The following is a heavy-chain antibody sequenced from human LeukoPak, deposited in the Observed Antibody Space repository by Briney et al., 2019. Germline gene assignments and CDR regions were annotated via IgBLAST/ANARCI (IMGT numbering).Heavy chain of an antibody. CDR2: INPSGGST. Sequence: ASVKVSCKASGYTFTSYYMHWVRQAPGQGLEWMGIINPSGGSTSYAQKFQGRVTMTRDTSTSTVYVELSSLRSEDTAVYYCARDPSRVTTPEYNWFDPWGQGTLVTVSS. D-gene: IGHD4-17*01. CDR3: ARDPSRVTTPEYNWFDP. J-gene: IGHJ5*02. CDR1: GYTFTSYY. V-gene: IGHV1-46*01.